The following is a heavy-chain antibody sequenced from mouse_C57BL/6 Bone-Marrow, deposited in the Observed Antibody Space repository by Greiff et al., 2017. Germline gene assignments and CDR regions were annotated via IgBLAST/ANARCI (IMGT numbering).Heavy chain of an antibody. CDR1: GYTFTDYN. CDR2: INPNNGGT. CDR3: ARGYYGSNYAMDY. D-gene: IGHD1-1*01. V-gene: IGHV1-18*01. Sequence: VHVKQSGPELVKPGASVKIPCKASGYTFTDYNMDWVKQSHGKSLEWIGDINPNNGGTIYNQKFKGKATLTVDKSSSTAYMELRSLTSEDTAVYYCARGYYGSNYAMDYWGQGTSVTVSS. J-gene: IGHJ4*01.